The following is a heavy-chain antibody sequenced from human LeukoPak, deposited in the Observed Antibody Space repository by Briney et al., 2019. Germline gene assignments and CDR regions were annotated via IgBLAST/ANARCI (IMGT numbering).Heavy chain of an antibody. Sequence: SETLSFTCTVSGGSISSYYWSWIRQPAGKGLEWIGRIYTSGSTNYNPSLKSRVTMSVDTSKNQFSLKLSSVTAADTAVYYCARDLLLVVPAAISWFDPWGQGTLVTVSS. V-gene: IGHV4-4*07. J-gene: IGHJ5*02. CDR3: ARDLLLVVPAAISWFDP. CDR1: GGSISSYY. D-gene: IGHD2-2*01. CDR2: IYTSGST.